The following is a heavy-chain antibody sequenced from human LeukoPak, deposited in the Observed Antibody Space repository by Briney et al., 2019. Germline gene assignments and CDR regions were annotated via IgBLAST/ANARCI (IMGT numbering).Heavy chain of an antibody. J-gene: IGHJ1*01. CDR3: AKDGIVVVTPQYFQH. V-gene: IGHV3-23*01. CDR1: GFTFSSYA. D-gene: IGHD2-21*02. Sequence: GGSLRLSCAASGFTFSSYAMSWVRQAPGKGLKWVPAFSGSGGSTYYADSVKGRFTISRDNSKNTLYLQMNSLRAEDTAVYYCAKDGIVVVTPQYFQHWGQGTLVTVSS. CDR2: FSGSGGST.